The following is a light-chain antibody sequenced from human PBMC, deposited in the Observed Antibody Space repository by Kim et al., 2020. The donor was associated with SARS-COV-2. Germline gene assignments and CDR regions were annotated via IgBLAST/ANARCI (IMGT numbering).Light chain of an antibody. CDR1: QSISSR. CDR2: DAS. Sequence: SASVGDRVTITCRASQSISSRLAWYQQKPGKAPKLLIYDASSLGSGVPSRFSGSGSGTEFTLTISSLQPDDFATYYCQQYRSYSTFGQGTKVDIK. J-gene: IGKJ1*01. V-gene: IGKV1-5*01. CDR3: QQYRSYST.